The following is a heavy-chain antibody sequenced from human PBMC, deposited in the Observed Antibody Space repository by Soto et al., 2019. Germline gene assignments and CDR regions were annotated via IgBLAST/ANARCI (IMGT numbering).Heavy chain of an antibody. CDR2: VYKSVST. V-gene: IGHV4-39*01. D-gene: IGHD3-22*01. J-gene: IGHJ4*02. Sequence: SETLSLTCSVSGDSIRGSSYHWGWIRQPPGKGLEWIGSVYKSVSTYYNPSLKSRVTVSVDTSENQFSLKLSSVTAADTAVYYCARHYYDSSGYWGYWGQGTLVTVSS. CDR1: GDSIRGSSYH. CDR3: ARHYYDSSGYWGY.